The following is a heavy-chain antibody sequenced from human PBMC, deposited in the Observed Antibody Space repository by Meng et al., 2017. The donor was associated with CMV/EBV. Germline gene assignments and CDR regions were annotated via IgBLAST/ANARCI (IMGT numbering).Heavy chain of an antibody. J-gene: IGHJ4*02. Sequence: SVKVSCKGSGIPFRPHAINWVRLAPGHGLEWMGGIMPLSGFTSYAQRFQGRITITADKSTRTTYMDLSSLTSEDAAVYYCVFEGVDILTGSYKKFFDSWGQGTLVTVSS. CDR3: VFEGVDILTGSYKKFFDS. CDR1: GIPFRPHA. V-gene: IGHV1-69*10. CDR2: IMPLSGFT. D-gene: IGHD3-9*01.